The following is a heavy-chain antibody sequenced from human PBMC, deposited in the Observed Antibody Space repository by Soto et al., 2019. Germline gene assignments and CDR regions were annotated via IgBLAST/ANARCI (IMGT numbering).Heavy chain of an antibody. Sequence: PGCSLRLSCAASVFTFISYGTHWVRQAPGKGLEWVAVIWYDGSNKYYADSVKGRFTISRDNSKNTLYLQMNSLGAEDTAVYYCARIPQIAVAGTRFGYFDLWGRGTLVTVSS. CDR1: VFTFISYG. CDR2: IWYDGSNK. CDR3: ARIPQIAVAGTRFGYFDL. J-gene: IGHJ2*01. V-gene: IGHV3-33*01. D-gene: IGHD6-19*01.